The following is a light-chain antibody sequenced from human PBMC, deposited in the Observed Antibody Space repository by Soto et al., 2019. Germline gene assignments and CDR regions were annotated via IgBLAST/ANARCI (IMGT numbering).Light chain of an antibody. CDR3: YSYAGGDTYYV. J-gene: IGLJ1*01. V-gene: IGLV2-23*02. Sequence: QSVLTQPASVSGSPGQSITISCTGTNSDVGNYNLVSWYQQHPGKAPKLIIYEVNKRPSGVSSRFSGSKSGNTASLTIFGLQAEDEADYYCYSYAGGDTYYVFGTGTKLT. CDR2: EVN. CDR1: NSDVGNYNL.